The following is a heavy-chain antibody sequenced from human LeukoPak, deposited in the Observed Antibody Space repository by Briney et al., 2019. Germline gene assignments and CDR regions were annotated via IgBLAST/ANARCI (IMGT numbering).Heavy chain of an antibody. D-gene: IGHD2-15*01. Sequence: GASVKVSCKASGYTFTDYYMHWVRQAPGQGLEWMGWINPNSGGTNYAQKFQGRVTMTRDTSISTAYMELSRLRSDDTAVYYCARGGYCSGGSCYLDYWGQGTLVTVSS. CDR2: INPNSGGT. V-gene: IGHV1-2*02. CDR3: ARGGYCSGGSCYLDY. CDR1: GYTFTDYY. J-gene: IGHJ4*02.